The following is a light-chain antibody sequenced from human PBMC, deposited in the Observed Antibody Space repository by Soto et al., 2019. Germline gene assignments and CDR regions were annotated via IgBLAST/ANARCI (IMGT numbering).Light chain of an antibody. CDR1: HSISSW. V-gene: IGKV1-5*03. CDR3: QEYTSHPWT. J-gene: IGKJ1*01. CDR2: KAS. Sequence: DIQMTQSPSTLSASVGDRVTITCRASHSISSWLAWYQQKPGKAPKLLIYKASSLESGVPSRFSGSGFGTEFSLTISSLQPDDFATYYCQEYTSHPWTFGQ.